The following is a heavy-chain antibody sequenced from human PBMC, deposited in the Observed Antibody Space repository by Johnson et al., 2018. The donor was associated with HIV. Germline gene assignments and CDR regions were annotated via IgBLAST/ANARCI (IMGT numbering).Heavy chain of an antibody. J-gene: IGHJ3*01. V-gene: IGHV3-9*01. CDR2: ISWNSGSI. Sequence: LVESGGGLVQPGRSLRLSCAASGFTFDDYAMHWVRQAPGKGLEWVSGISWNSGSIGYADSVRGRFTISRDNTKNSLYLHMSSLRADDTAVYYCARGFDWHWPTSAFHVWGQGTMVSVSS. CDR3: ARGFDWHWPTSAFHV. D-gene: IGHD3-9*01. CDR1: GFTFDDYA.